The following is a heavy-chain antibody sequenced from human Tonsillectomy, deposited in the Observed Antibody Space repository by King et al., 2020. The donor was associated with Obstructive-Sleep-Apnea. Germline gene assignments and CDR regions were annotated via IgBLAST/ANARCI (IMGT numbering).Heavy chain of an antibody. CDR2: IFYSGST. J-gene: IGHJ4*02. Sequence: QLQESGPGLVKPSETLSLTCTVSGGSISSYYWSWIRQPPGKGLEWIGYIFYSGSTNYNPSLKSRVTISVDTSKNQFSLKLSSVTAADTAVYYCARAGQLRYFDIDYWGQGTLVTVSS. D-gene: IGHD3-9*01. V-gene: IGHV4-59*01. CDR1: GGSISSYY. CDR3: ARAGQLRYFDIDY.